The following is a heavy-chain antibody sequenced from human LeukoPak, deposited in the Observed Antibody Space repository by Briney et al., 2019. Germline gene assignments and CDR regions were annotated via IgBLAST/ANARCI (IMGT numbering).Heavy chain of an antibody. J-gene: IGHJ4*02. CDR2: IYYSGST. Sequence: SETLSFTCTVSGGSISSYYWSWIRQPPGKGLERIGYIYYSGSTNYNPSLKSRVTISVDTSKNQFSLKLSSVTAADTAVYYCAREGVEMATINYFDYWGQGTLVTVSS. V-gene: IGHV4-59*01. CDR1: GGSISSYY. CDR3: AREGVEMATINYFDY. D-gene: IGHD5-24*01.